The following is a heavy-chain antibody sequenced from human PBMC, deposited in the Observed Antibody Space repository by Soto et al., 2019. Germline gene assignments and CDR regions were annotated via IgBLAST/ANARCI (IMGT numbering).Heavy chain of an antibody. D-gene: IGHD2-15*01. CDR2: IWYDGSNK. CDR3: ARDPVVAATLAYGMDV. CDR1: GFTFSSYG. V-gene: IGHV3-33*01. J-gene: IGHJ6*02. Sequence: QVQLVESGGGVVQPGRSLRLSCAASGFTFSSYGMHWVRQAPGKGLEWVAVIWYDGSNKYYADSVKGRFTISRDNSKNTPYLQLNSRRAEDTAVYYCARDPVVAATLAYGMDVWGQGTTVTVSS.